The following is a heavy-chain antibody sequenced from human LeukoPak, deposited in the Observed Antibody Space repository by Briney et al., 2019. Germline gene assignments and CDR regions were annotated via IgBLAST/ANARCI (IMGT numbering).Heavy chain of an antibody. D-gene: IGHD6-13*01. V-gene: IGHV4-39*01. CDR2: IYYSGST. J-gene: IGHJ4*02. Sequence: PSETLSLTCTVSGGSISSSSYYWGWIRQPPGKGLEWIGSIYYSGSTYYNPSLKGRVTISVDTSKNQFSLKLSSVTAADTAVYYCAGRIAAAVDYWGQGTLVTVSS. CDR3: AGRIAAAVDY. CDR1: GGSISSSSYY.